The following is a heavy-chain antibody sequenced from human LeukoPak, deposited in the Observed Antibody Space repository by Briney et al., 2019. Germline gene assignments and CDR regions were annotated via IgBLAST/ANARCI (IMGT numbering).Heavy chain of an antibody. J-gene: IGHJ5*02. CDR2: MNPNSGNA. Sequence: ASVKVSCKASGYTFTSYGISWVRQAPGQGLEWMGWMNPNSGNAGYAQNLQGRVTMTRNTSISTAYLELSSLRPEDTAVYYCARMEYYSDSGSPNWFDPWGQGTLVTVSS. CDR3: ARMEYYSDSGSPNWFDP. D-gene: IGHD3-10*01. V-gene: IGHV1-8*02. CDR1: GYTFTSYG.